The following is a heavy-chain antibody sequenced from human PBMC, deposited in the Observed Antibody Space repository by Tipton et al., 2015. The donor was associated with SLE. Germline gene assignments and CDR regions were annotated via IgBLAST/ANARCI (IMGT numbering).Heavy chain of an antibody. CDR2: IYYSGST. CDR1: GGSISSSSYY. CDR3: ARLLTGVHDY. D-gene: IGHD1-14*01. J-gene: IGHJ4*02. V-gene: IGHV4-39*01. Sequence: TLSLTCTVSGGSISSSSYYWGWIRQPPGKGLEWIGGIYYSGSTYYNPSLKSRVTISVDTSKNQFSLKLSSVTAADTAVYYCARLLTGVHDYWGQGTLVTVSS.